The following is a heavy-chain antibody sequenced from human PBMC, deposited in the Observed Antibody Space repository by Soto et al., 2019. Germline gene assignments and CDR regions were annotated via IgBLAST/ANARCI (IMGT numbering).Heavy chain of an antibody. CDR2: ISTYNGKT. J-gene: IGHJ3*01. Sequence: QIQVIQSGPEVKKPGASVRVSCKSSGYTFTSHGFAWVRQAPGQGLEWIGWISTYNGKTDYAQKFQGRLTLTADTRTITGYMELSSLTSDDTAVYYCARLLTEGATYREDAFDLWGQGTKVTVSS. CDR1: GYTFTSHG. V-gene: IGHV1-18*01. D-gene: IGHD1-26*01. CDR3: ARLLTEGATYREDAFDL.